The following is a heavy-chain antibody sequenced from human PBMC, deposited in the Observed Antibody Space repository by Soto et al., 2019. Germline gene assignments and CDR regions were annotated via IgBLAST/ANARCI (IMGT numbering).Heavy chain of an antibody. Sequence: QVQLVQSGAEVKKPGASVKVSCKASGYTFTSYGISWVRQAPGQGLEWMGWISAYNGNTDYAQKLQGRVTMTAGTSTRTAYMELRSLRSDDTAVYYCASYHLNSYYYGMDVWGQGTTVTVSS. CDR2: ISAYNGNT. CDR3: ASYHLNSYYYGMDV. CDR1: GYTFTSYG. V-gene: IGHV1-18*01. J-gene: IGHJ6*02.